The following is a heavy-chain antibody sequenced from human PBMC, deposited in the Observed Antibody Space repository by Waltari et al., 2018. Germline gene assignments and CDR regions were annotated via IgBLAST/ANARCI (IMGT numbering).Heavy chain of an antibody. J-gene: IGHJ4*02. D-gene: IGHD3-9*01. CDR3: TKRYCDTDRCYGLAF. CDR1: GFPFTTYV. CDR2: TDARGAVR. V-gene: IGHV3-23*04. Sequence: EVRLVGSGGGLVNLGRRRRLSGVPSGFPFTTYVLGGSARAPGKGLGWGSGTDARGAVRYYAGSVQGRFPIPRANPRNTLSLQMDSLRAEDTAVYHVTKRYCDTDRCYGLAFWGQGTLVTVSS.